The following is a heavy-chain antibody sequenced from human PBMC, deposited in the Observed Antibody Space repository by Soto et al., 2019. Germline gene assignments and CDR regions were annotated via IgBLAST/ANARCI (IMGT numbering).Heavy chain of an antibody. CDR3: ARGRPAIATRWFDS. CDR2: ISNSGRT. D-gene: IGHD1-1*01. V-gene: IGHV4-34*01. J-gene: IGHJ5*01. Sequence: PSETLSLTCAVLGGSFSDSYWSWIRQSPGKGLEWIGEISNSGRTYYNPSLKSRVTISGETSKNQFSLEVRSVAAADTGTYYCARGRPAIATRWFDSWGQGILVTVSS. CDR1: GGSFSDSY.